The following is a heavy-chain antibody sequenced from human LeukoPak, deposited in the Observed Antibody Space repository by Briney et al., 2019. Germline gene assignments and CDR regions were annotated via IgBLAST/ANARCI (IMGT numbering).Heavy chain of an antibody. V-gene: IGHV3-74*01. CDR2: INNDGSSA. J-gene: IGHJ4*02. Sequence: GGSLRLSCAASGFTLRSHWMHWVRQVPGKGLVWVSRINNDGSSASYADAMKGRFTISRDNAKNTLYLQMDSLRADDTAVYYCVRGPTYFDSWGQGTLVTVSS. CDR3: VRGPTYFDS. CDR1: GFTLRSHW.